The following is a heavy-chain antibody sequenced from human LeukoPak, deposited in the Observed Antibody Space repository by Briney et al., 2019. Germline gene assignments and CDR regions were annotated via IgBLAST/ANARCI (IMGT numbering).Heavy chain of an antibody. CDR3: ARYYYGSGSFDY. V-gene: IGHV4-38-2*02. D-gene: IGHD3-10*01. CDR2: IYYSGST. CDR1: GYSISSGYY. Sequence: SETLSLTCTVSGYSISSGYYWGWIRQPPGKGLEWIGSIYYSGSTSYNPSLKSRVTISVDTPKNQFSLKLSSVTAADTAVYYCARYYYGSGSFDYWGQGTLVTVSS. J-gene: IGHJ4*02.